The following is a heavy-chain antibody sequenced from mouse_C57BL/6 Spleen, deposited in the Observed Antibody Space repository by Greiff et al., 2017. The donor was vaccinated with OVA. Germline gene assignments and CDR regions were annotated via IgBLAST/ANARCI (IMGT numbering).Heavy chain of an antibody. J-gene: IGHJ2*01. V-gene: IGHV5-6*01. Sequence: EVMLVESGGDLVKPGGSLKLSCAASGFTFSSYGMSWVRQTPDKRLEWVATISSGGSYTYYPDSVKGRFTISRDNAKNTLYLRMSSLKSEDTAMYYCARQRVVTGPFDYWGQGTTLTVSS. D-gene: IGHD2-2*01. CDR3: ARQRVVTGPFDY. CDR2: ISSGGSYT. CDR1: GFTFSSYG.